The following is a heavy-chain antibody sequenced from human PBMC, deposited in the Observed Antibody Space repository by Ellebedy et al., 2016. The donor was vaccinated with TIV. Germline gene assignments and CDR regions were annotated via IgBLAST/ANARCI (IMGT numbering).Heavy chain of an antibody. V-gene: IGHV3-23*01. Sequence: GGSLRLSXEASGFTFSSYAMGWLRQALGKGLEWVSVFGGRSTTTYYADSVKGRFTISRDNSKNTLFLQMNSLRGDDTARYYCAKISPTHRGAFDIWGQGTMVTVSS. CDR1: GFTFSSYA. D-gene: IGHD3-3*02. CDR3: AKISPTHRGAFDI. J-gene: IGHJ3*02. CDR2: FGGRSTTT.